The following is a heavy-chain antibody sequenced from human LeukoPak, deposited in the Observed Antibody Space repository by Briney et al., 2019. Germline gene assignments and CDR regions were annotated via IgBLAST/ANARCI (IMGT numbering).Heavy chain of an antibody. J-gene: IGHJ4*02. CDR2: INPNSGGT. CDR3: ARHPDSGSYHFDY. V-gene: IGHV1-2*02. D-gene: IGHD1-26*01. Sequence: ASVKVSCKASGYIFTGYYMHWVRQAPGQGLEWMGWINPNSGGTNSAQKFQGRVTMTRDTSISTDYMELSRLTSDDTAVYYCARHPDSGSYHFDYWGQGTLVTVSS. CDR1: GYIFTGYY.